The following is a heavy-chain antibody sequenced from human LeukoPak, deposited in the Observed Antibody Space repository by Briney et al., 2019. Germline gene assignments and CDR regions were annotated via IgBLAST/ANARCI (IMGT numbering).Heavy chain of an antibody. Sequence: GGSLRLSCAASGFTFSDCYMSWIRQAPGKGLEWVSYISSSGSTIYYADSVKGRFTIHRDNAKNSLYLQMNSLRAEDTAVYYCARDYYYDSSGYYGYWGQGTLVTVSS. D-gene: IGHD3-22*01. CDR1: GFTFSDCY. J-gene: IGHJ4*02. CDR2: ISSSGSTI. V-gene: IGHV3-11*01. CDR3: ARDYYYDSSGYYGY.